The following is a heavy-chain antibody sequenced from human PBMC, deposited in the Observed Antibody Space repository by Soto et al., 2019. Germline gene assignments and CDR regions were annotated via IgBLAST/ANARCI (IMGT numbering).Heavy chain of an antibody. CDR3: AKVGPGGKRWLQWAEYFQH. CDR2: ISWNSGSI. Sequence: EVQLVESGGGLVQPGRSLRLSCAASGFTFDDYAMHWVRQAPGKGLEWVSGISWNSGSIGYADSVKGRFTISRDNAKNSLYLQMNSLRAEDTALYYCAKVGPGGKRWLQWAEYFQHWGQGTLVTVSS. D-gene: IGHD5-12*01. CDR1: GFTFDDYA. J-gene: IGHJ1*01. V-gene: IGHV3-9*01.